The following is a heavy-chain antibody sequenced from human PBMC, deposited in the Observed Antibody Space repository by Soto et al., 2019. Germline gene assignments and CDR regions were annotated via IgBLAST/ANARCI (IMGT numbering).Heavy chain of an antibody. D-gene: IGHD2-8*01. Sequence: EVQLLESGGGLVQPGGSLRLSCAASGFTFSTYAMSWVRQAPGKGLEWVSTITTIGGNTYYADSVQGRFTISRDNSKNKLYLQMNSLRAEDTAVYYCAGRYCTNGVCYTNYYYYIDVWGKGTTVTVSS. J-gene: IGHJ6*03. CDR3: AGRYCTNGVCYTNYYYYIDV. CDR1: GFTFSTYA. V-gene: IGHV3-23*01. CDR2: ITTIGGNT.